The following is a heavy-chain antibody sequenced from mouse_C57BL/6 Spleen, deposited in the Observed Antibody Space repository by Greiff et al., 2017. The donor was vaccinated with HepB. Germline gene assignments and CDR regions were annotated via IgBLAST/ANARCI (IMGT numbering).Heavy chain of an antibody. D-gene: IGHD3-1*01. CDR2: INPSSGYT. V-gene: IGHV1-4*01. Sequence: QVQLQQSGAELARPGASVKMSCKASGYTFTSYTMHWVKQRPGQGLEWIGYINPSSGYTKYNQKFKDKATLTADKSSSTAYMQLSSLTSEDSAVYYCSRVGTGFAYWGQGTLVTVSA. CDR1: GYTFTSYT. CDR3: SRVGTGFAY. J-gene: IGHJ3*01.